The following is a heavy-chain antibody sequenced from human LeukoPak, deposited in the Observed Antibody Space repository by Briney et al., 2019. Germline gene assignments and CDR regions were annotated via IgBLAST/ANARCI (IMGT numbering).Heavy chain of an antibody. CDR2: ISAYNGNT. V-gene: IGHV1-18*01. CDR3: ARVRKLGYYGDYAFPDY. D-gene: IGHD4-17*01. CDR1: GYTFTSYG. Sequence: ASVKVSCKASGYTFTSYGISWVRQAPGQGLEWMGWISAYNGNTNYAQRLQGRVTITADESTSTAYMELSSLRSEDAAVYYCARVRKLGYYGDYAFPDYWGQGTLVTVSS. J-gene: IGHJ4*02.